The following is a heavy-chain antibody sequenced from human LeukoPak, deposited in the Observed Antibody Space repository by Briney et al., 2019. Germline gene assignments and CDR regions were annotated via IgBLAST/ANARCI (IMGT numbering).Heavy chain of an antibody. CDR2: IYYGENT. CDR3: ARVGGSNYYYYGMDV. CDR1: GGSISSYY. Sequence: PSETLSLTGTVSGGSISSYYWSWIRQPPGKGLEWIGYIYYGENTNYNPSLKSRVTMSVDTSMNQFSLKLSSVTAADTAVYYCARVGGSNYYYYGMDVWGQGTTVTVSS. J-gene: IGHJ6*02. D-gene: IGHD2-15*01. V-gene: IGHV4-59*01.